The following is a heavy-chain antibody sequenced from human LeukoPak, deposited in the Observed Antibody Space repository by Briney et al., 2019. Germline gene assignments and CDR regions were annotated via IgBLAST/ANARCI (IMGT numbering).Heavy chain of an antibody. Sequence: GGSLRLSCAASGLTFSKSWLSWVRQVPGKGLEWVSGINWSGGSTGYADPLRGRFTISRDNAKNSLYLQMDSLRAEDTALYYCARAPITSPFYFDYWGQGTLVTVSS. D-gene: IGHD2-2*01. CDR2: INWSGGST. J-gene: IGHJ4*02. CDR3: ARAPITSPFYFDY. CDR1: GLTFSKSW. V-gene: IGHV3-20*04.